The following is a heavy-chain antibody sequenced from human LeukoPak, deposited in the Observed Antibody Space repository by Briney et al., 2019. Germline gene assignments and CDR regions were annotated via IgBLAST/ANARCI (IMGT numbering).Heavy chain of an antibody. V-gene: IGHV1-2*06. CDR2: INPNSGGT. CDR1: GYTFTGYH. CDR3: ARSQPAGYFQH. J-gene: IGHJ1*01. Sequence: GASVKVSCKASGYTFTGYHMHWVRQAPGQGLEWMGRINPNSGGTNYAQKFQGRVTMTRDTSISTAYMELSRLRSDDTAVYYCARSQPAGYFQHWGQGTLVTVSS. D-gene: IGHD1-14*01.